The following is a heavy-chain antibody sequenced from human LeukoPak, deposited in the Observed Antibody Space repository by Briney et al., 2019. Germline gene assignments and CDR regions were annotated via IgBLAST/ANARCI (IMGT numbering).Heavy chain of an antibody. V-gene: IGHV3-21*01. CDR2: ISSSSSYI. Sequence: GGSLRLSCAASGFTFSIYAMSWVRQAPGKGLEWVSSISSSSSYIYYADSVKGRFTISRDNAKNSLYLQMNSLRAEDTAVYYCARPLLGYCSGGSCYAFDIWGQGTMVTVSS. CDR1: GFTFSIYA. CDR3: ARPLLGYCSGGSCYAFDI. J-gene: IGHJ3*02. D-gene: IGHD2-15*01.